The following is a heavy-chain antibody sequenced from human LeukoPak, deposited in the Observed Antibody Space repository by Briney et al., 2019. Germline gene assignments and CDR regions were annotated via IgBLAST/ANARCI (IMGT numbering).Heavy chain of an antibody. D-gene: IGHD6-6*01. V-gene: IGHV1-18*01. Sequence: GASVKVSCKASGYTFTSYGISWVRQAPGQGLEWMGWISAYNGNTNYAQKLQGRVTMTTDTSTSTAYMELRSLRSDDTAVYYCAREDGQLGDRDWFDPWGQGTLVTVSS. CDR3: AREDGQLGDRDWFDP. CDR1: GYTFTSYG. J-gene: IGHJ5*02. CDR2: ISAYNGNT.